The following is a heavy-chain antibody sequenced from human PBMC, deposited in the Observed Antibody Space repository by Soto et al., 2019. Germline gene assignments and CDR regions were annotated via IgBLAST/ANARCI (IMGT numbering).Heavy chain of an antibody. CDR2: ISPCNGNT. J-gene: IGHJ4*02. D-gene: IGHD6-19*01. CDR3: ARAKQQWLVQGSLDY. Sequence: ASVKVSCKASGYTFTSHDISWVRQAPGQGLEWMGWISPCNGNTNYAQRLQGRVTMTADTSTSTAYMELRSLRSEDTAVYYCARAKQQWLVQGSLDYWGQGTLVTVSS. CDR1: GYTFTSHD. V-gene: IGHV1-18*01.